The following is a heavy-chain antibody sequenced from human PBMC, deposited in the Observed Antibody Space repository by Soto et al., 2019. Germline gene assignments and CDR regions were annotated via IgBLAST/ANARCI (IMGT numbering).Heavy chain of an antibody. J-gene: IGHJ4*02. CDR3: ARPPLPGYSIHFNS. CDR1: GYIFIDYC. Sequence: PGESVKISCKASGYIFIDYCIGWVLQMPGKGLEWMGIVYPRDSDARYSPSFQGQVTISADRSTGTAFLQWRSLKASDTALYYCARPPLPGYSIHFNSWGQGTLVTVSS. V-gene: IGHV5-51*01. D-gene: IGHD2-15*01. CDR2: VYPRDSDA.